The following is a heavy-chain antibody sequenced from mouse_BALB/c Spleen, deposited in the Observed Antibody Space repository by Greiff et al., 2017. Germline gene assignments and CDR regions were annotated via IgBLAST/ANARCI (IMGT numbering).Heavy chain of an antibody. CDR1: GFTFNTYA. J-gene: IGHJ4*01. CDR2: IRSKSNNYAT. CDR3: VRGGGYDYDGGYYAMDY. D-gene: IGHD2-4*01. V-gene: IGHV10-3*03. Sequence: EVMLVESGGGLVQPKGSLKLSCAASGFTFNTYAMHWVCQAPGKGLEWVARIRSKSNNYATYYADSLKDRFTISRDDSQSMLYLQMNNLKTEDTAMYYCVRGGGYDYDGGYYAMDYWGQGTSVTVSS.